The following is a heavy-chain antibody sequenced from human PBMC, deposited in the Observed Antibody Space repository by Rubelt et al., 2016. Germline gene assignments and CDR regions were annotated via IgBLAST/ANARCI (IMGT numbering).Heavy chain of an antibody. D-gene: IGHD1-26*01. CDR3: AKDRVGAFDY. Sequence: EVQLVESGGGLVKPGGSLRLSCAASGFTFSSYSMNWVRQAPGKGLEWVSSISSSSSYIYYADSVKGRFTISRDNAKNALYLQMNSLRAEDTAVYYWAKDRVGAFDYWGQGTLGTVAS. CDR2: ISSSSSYI. J-gene: IGHJ4*02. V-gene: IGHV3-21*04. CDR1: GFTFSSYS.